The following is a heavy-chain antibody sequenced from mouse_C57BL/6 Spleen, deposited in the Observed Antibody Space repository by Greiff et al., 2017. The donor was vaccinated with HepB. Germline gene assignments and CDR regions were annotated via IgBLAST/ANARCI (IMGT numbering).Heavy chain of an antibody. D-gene: IGHD1-1*01. Sequence: EVQLQQSGPVLVKPGASVKMSCKASGYTFTDYYMNWVKQSHGKSLEWIGVINPYNGGTSYNQKFKGKATLTVDKSSSTAYMELNSLTSEDSAVYYCARGITTFDYWGQGTTLTVSS. CDR2: INPYNGGT. V-gene: IGHV1-19*01. CDR1: GYTFTDYY. J-gene: IGHJ2*01. CDR3: ARGITTFDY.